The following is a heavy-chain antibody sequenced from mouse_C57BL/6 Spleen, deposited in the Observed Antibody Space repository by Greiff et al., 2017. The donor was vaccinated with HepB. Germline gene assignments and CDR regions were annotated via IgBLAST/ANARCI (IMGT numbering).Heavy chain of an antibody. J-gene: IGHJ4*01. V-gene: IGHV1-26*01. Sequence: EVQLQQSGPELVKPGASVKISCKASGYTFTDYYMNWVKQSHGKSLEWIGDINPNNGGTSYNQKFKGKATLTVDKSSSTAYMELRSLTSEDSAVYYGANGSSFLYYYAMDYWGQGTSVTVSS. CDR2: INPNNGGT. CDR3: ANGSSFLYYYAMDY. CDR1: GYTFTDYY. D-gene: IGHD1-1*01.